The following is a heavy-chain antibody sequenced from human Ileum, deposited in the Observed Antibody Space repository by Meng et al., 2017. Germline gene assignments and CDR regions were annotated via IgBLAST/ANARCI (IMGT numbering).Heavy chain of an antibody. Sequence: QGQLQESGPGPGKPSGTRSLTCTVSGASIIGVNWWTWVRQTPGKGLEWIGEIHHSGSTNSIPSLKSRVTLSVDKSKNQFSLSMTSVTAADTAVYYCARGTGDIRVGFDYWGQGTLVTVSS. CDR2: IHHSGST. CDR1: GASIIGVNW. D-gene: IGHD7-27*01. CDR3: ARGTGDIRVGFDY. V-gene: IGHV4-4*02. J-gene: IGHJ4*02.